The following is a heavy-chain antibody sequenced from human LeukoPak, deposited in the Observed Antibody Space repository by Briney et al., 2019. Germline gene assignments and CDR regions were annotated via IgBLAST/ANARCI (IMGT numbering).Heavy chain of an antibody. CDR2: INYSGRI. Sequence: PSETLSLTCTVSGGSISSTSYYWTWVRQSPGKGLEWIGSINYSGRIYYESSLKSRVTISIDTSKNQYSLNLGSVTAADTSVYYCARLRDCGSGNCLFDYWGQGALVTVSS. V-gene: IGHV4-39*01. D-gene: IGHD2-15*01. CDR3: ARLRDCGSGNCLFDY. J-gene: IGHJ4*02. CDR1: GGSISSTSYY.